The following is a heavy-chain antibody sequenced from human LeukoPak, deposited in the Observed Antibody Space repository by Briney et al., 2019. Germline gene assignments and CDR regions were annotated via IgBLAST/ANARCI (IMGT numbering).Heavy chain of an antibody. CDR3: AKRGVVIRVFLVGFHKEAYYFDS. V-gene: IGHV3-23*01. J-gene: IGHJ4*02. CDR2: LSGSGGGT. Sequence: GGSLRLSCPVSGITLSNYGMRWVRQAPGKGLEWVAGLSGSGGGTNYADSVQGRFTISRDNPKNTLYLQMNSLRAEDTAVYFCAKRGVVIRVFLVGFHKEAYYFDSWGQGALVTVSS. D-gene: IGHD3-10*01. CDR1: GITLSNYG.